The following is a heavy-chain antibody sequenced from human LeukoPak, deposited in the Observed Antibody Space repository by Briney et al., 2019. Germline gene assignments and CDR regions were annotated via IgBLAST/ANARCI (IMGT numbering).Heavy chain of an antibody. CDR2: IGTAGDT. D-gene: IGHD4-17*01. J-gene: IGHJ6*02. V-gene: IGHV3-13*01. CDR3: ARSSYGDYGLYYYGMDV. Sequence: GGSLRLSCAASGFTFSSYDMHWVRQATGKGLEWVSAIGTAGDTYYPGSVKGRFTISRENAKNSLYLQMNSLRAGDTAVYYCARSSYGDYGLYYYGMDVWGQGTTVIVSS. CDR1: GFTFSSYD.